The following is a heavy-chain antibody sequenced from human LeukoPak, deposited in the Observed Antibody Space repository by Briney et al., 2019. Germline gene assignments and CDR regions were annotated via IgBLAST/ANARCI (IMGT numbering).Heavy chain of an antibody. CDR3: ARSTPQYSSSWYDYYYYYMDV. Sequence: SGTLSLTCAVSGGSISSSNWWSWVRQPPGKGLEWIGEIYHSGSTNYNPSLKSRVTISVDKSKNQFSLKLSSVTAADTAVYYCARSTPQYSSSWYDYYYYYMDVWGKGTTVTVSS. D-gene: IGHD6-13*01. J-gene: IGHJ6*03. CDR1: GGSISSSNW. CDR2: IYHSGST. V-gene: IGHV4-4*02.